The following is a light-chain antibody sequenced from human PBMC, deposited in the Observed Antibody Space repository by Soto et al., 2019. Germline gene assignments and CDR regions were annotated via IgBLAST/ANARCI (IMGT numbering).Light chain of an antibody. CDR1: QSLRSSL. CDR2: GAS. J-gene: IGKJ1*01. CDR3: QQYGSSRT. V-gene: IGKV3-20*01. Sequence: EIVRTQAPDTLSVSLGERSTLPCSAIQSLRSSLAWYQQKPGQAPRLIIYGASTRATSIPDRFSGGGSGTDFTLTISRLEPEDFAVYYCQQYGSSRTFGQGTKVDIK.